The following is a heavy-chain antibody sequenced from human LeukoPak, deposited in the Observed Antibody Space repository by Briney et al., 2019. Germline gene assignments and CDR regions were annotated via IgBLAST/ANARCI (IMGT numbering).Heavy chain of an antibody. Sequence: ETLSLTCTVSGGSITGYYWSWVRQAPGKGLEWVSAISGSGGSTYYADSVKGRFTISRDNSKNTLYLQMNSLRAEDTAVYHCARAFRDVIFDYWGQGTLVTVSS. J-gene: IGHJ4*02. D-gene: IGHD5-24*01. CDR2: ISGSGGST. V-gene: IGHV3-23*01. CDR3: ARAFRDVIFDY. CDR1: GGSITGYY.